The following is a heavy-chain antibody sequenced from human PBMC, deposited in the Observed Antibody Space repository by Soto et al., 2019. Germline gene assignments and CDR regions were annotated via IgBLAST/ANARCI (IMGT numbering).Heavy chain of an antibody. CDR1: GGTFGSYV. D-gene: IGHD2-2*03. Sequence: QVQLVQSGAEVKKPGSSVKVSCRACGGTFGSYVISWVRQAPGQGLEWMGGIIPIFGTANYAQKFQGRVTITADESTSTAYMELSSLRSEDKAVYYCAREDGYCISTSCPPGGSWGQGTLVTVSS. CDR2: IIPIFGTA. J-gene: IGHJ5*02. CDR3: AREDGYCISTSCPPGGS. V-gene: IGHV1-69*12.